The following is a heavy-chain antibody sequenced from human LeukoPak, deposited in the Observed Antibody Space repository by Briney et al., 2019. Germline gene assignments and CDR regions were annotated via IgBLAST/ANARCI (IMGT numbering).Heavy chain of an antibody. J-gene: IGHJ3*02. CDR3: ARPREQWLGNDAFDI. CDR2: IYYSGST. CDR1: GGSMNNYY. V-gene: IGHV4-59*08. D-gene: IGHD6-19*01. Sequence: SGTLSLTCTVSGGSMNNYYWTWIRQPPGKGLEWIGYIYYSGSTNYNPPLKSRVTISVDTSKNQFSLKLSSVTAADSAVYYCARPREQWLGNDAFDIWGQGTMVTVSS.